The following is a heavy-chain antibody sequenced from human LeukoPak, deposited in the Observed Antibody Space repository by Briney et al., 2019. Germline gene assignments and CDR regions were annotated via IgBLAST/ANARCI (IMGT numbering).Heavy chain of an antibody. CDR3: ARVSDMWTYAFDI. J-gene: IGHJ3*02. D-gene: IGHD3-9*01. Sequence: SETLSLTCTVSGGSISRYYWSWIRQPAGKGLEWIGRIYTSGSTNYNPSLKSRVTMSVDTSKNQFSLKLSSVTAADTAVYYCARVSDMWTYAFDIWGQGILVTVSS. CDR1: GGSISRYY. CDR2: IYTSGST. V-gene: IGHV4-4*07.